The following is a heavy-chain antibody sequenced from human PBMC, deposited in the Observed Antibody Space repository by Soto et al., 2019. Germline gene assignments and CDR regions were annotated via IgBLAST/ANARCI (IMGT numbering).Heavy chain of an antibody. CDR2: INHSGST. J-gene: IGHJ6*02. D-gene: IGHD3-16*02. Sequence: SETLSLTCAVYGGSFSGYYWSWIRQPPGKGLEWIGEINHSGSTNYNPSLKSRVTISVDTSKNQFSLKLSSVTAADTAVYYCARGSMITFGRVIVGHMDVWGQGTTVTVSS. V-gene: IGHV4-34*01. CDR1: GGSFSGYY. CDR3: ARGSMITFGRVIVGHMDV.